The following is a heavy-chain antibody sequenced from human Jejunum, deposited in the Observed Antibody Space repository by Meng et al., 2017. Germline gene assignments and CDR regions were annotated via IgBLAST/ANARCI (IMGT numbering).Heavy chain of an antibody. CDR2: IYPGDSDT. CDR3: ARSPGWYELLTGYYKCYFDY. CDR1: GYSFTNYW. V-gene: IGHV5-51*01. J-gene: IGHJ4*02. D-gene: IGHD3-9*01. Sequence: ESLKISCKGSGYSFTNYWIGWVRQMPGKGLEWMGIIYPGDSDTRYSPPFQGQVTISADESIGTAYLEWSSLKASDTAMYFCARSPGWYELLTGYYKCYFDYWGQGTQVTVSS.